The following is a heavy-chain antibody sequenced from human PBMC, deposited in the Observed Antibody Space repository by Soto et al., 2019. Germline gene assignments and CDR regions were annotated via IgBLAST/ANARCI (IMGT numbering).Heavy chain of an antibody. D-gene: IGHD6-19*01. Sequence: QAPGKGLEWVAVIWHDGSEKYYADSVKGRFSISRDNSKNTLHLQMSSLSVDDTAVYYCAREGSVAGTSLIDYWGRGALVTVSS. J-gene: IGHJ4*02. CDR2: IWHDGSEK. V-gene: IGHV3-33*01. CDR3: AREGSVAGTSLIDY.